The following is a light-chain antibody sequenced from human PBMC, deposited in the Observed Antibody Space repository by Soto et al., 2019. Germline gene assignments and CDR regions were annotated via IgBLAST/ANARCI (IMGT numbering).Light chain of an antibody. Sequence: EIVFTQSPAILSFSPGERATLSCGASESITSSYLVWYQQKPGQAPRLLLYGGSSRATGTPDRFRGGGTGTDFTLTISRLEPDDFAVYYCQQYRKSPWTFGQGTKVDIK. J-gene: IGKJ1*01. CDR1: ESITSSY. CDR3: QQYRKSPWT. V-gene: IGKV3-20*01. CDR2: GGS.